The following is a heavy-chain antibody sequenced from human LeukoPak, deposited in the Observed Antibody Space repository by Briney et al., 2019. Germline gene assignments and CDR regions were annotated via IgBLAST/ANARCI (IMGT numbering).Heavy chain of an antibody. CDR2: IKQDGSEK. V-gene: IGHV3-7*04. CDR3: ARAPDCSSTSCYYYYYYYMDV. CDR1: GFTFSSCW. D-gene: IGHD2-2*01. J-gene: IGHJ6*03. Sequence: GGSLRLSCAASGFTFSSCWMSWVRQARGKGLEWVANIKQDGSEKHYVDSVKGRFTISRDNAKNSLYLQMHSLRAADTAVYYCARAPDCSSTSCYYYYYYYMDVWGKGTTVTVSS.